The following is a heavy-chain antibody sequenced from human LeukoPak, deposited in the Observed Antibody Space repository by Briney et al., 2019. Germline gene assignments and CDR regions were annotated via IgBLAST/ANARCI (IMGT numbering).Heavy chain of an antibody. CDR1: GFTFSNYN. J-gene: IGHJ4*02. Sequence: GGSLRLSCAASGFTFSNYNMNWVRQAPGKGLEWVSYISSSSITICYADSVKGRFTISRDNAKNSLYLQMNSLRAEDTAVYFCARRPVAGTAHVDYWGQGTLVTVSS. CDR3: ARRPVAGTAHVDY. V-gene: IGHV3-48*01. CDR2: ISSSSITI. D-gene: IGHD6-19*01.